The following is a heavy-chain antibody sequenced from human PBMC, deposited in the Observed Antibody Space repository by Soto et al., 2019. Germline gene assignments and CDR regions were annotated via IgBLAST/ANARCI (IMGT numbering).Heavy chain of an antibody. V-gene: IGHV2-5*02. CDR2: IYWDDDK. Sequence: SGPTLVTPKQTLTLTCTFSGFSLSTSGVVVWWIHQPPGKALEWLALIYWDDDKRYSPSLKSRLTITEDTSKNQVVLTMTNMDPVDTGTYYCAHRRSSSWYFDYWGQGTLVTVSS. CDR1: GFSLSTSGVV. J-gene: IGHJ4*02. CDR3: AHRRSSSWYFDY. D-gene: IGHD6-13*01.